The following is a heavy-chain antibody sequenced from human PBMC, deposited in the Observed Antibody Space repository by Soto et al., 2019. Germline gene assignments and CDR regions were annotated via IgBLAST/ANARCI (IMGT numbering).Heavy chain of an antibody. CDR1: GFTFSDYE. CDR3: AREGGTSSRNYLYYYGMDV. V-gene: IGHV3-48*03. J-gene: IGHJ6*02. CDR2: ISSSGNTM. Sequence: EEQLVESGGGLVQPGGSLRLSCAASGFTFSDYEINWVRQAPGKGLEWVSYISSSGNTMYYADSVKGRFTISRDNSKKSLYLQMNSLRADDTDVYYCAREGGTSSRNYLYYYGMDVWGRGTTVTVS. D-gene: IGHD6-6*01.